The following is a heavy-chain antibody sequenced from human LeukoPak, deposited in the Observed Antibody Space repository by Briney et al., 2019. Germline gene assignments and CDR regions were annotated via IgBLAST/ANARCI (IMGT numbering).Heavy chain of an antibody. CDR3: ARTYYDILTGYSPDAFDI. CDR2: IYPGDSDT. CDR1: GYSFTSYW. Sequence: GESLKISCKGSGYSFTSYWIGWVRQMHGKGLEWMGIIYPGDSDTRYSPSFQGQVTISADKSISTAYLQWSSLKASDTAMYYCARTYYDILTGYSPDAFDIWGQGTMVTVSS. J-gene: IGHJ3*02. D-gene: IGHD3-9*01. V-gene: IGHV5-51*01.